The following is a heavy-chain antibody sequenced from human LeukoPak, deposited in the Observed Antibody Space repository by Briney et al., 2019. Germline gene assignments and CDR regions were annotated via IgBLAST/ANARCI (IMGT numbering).Heavy chain of an antibody. J-gene: IGHJ5*02. CDR1: GFTFDDYA. D-gene: IGHD2-15*01. Sequence: GRSLRLSCAASGFTFDDYAMHWVRQAPGKGLEWVPGISWNSGSIGYADSVKGRFTISRDSAKNSLYLQMNSLRAEDTAVYYCVRGGESTWSWGQGTLVTVSS. CDR3: VRGGESTWS. V-gene: IGHV3-9*01. CDR2: ISWNSGSI.